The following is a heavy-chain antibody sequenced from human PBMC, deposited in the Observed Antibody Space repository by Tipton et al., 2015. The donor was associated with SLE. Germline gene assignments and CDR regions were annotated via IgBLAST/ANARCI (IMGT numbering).Heavy chain of an antibody. CDR3: ARLWADWTFDY. Sequence: TLSLTCTVSGGSISTTDYYWGWVRQPPGKGLVWIGKIYYSGITYYNPSLKSRVTVSVDTSKNQFSLNLNSVTAADTAVYYCARLWADWTFDYWGQGTLVTVSS. J-gene: IGHJ4*02. CDR1: GGSISTTDYY. CDR2: IYYSGIT. D-gene: IGHD2-21*01. V-gene: IGHV4-39*01.